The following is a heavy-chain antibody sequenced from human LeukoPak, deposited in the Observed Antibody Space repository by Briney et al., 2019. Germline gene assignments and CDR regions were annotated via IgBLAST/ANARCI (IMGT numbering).Heavy chain of an antibody. V-gene: IGHV4-59*12. CDR1: GGSNY. J-gene: IGHJ6*03. CDR2: ISYSGNT. CDR3: ARELQLGYYYYYMDV. Sequence: SETLSLTCTVSGGSNYWTWIRQPPGKGLEWIGFISYSGNTNYNPSLKSRVTISLDTSKNQFSLQLSSVTPEDTATYYCARELQLGYYYYYMDVWGKGTTVTISS. D-gene: IGHD6-13*01.